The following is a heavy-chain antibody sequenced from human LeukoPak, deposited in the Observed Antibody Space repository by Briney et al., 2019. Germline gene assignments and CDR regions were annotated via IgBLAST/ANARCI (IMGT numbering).Heavy chain of an antibody. V-gene: IGHV3-48*03. J-gene: IGHJ4*02. CDR2: ISNSGTTI. CDR1: GFTFSSFE. D-gene: IGHD1-1*01. CDR3: ATDWNDDY. Sequence: GGSLRLSCAASGFTFSSFEMNWVRQAPGKGLEWISYISNSGTTIYYADSVKGRFTISRDNAKNSLYLQMNSLRAEDTAVHYCATDWNDDYWGQGTLVTVSS.